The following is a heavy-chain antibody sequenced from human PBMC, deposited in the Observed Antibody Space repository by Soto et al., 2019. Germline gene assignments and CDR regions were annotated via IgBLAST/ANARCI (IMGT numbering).Heavy chain of an antibody. V-gene: IGHV6-1*01. J-gene: IGHJ6*02. CDR3: ARDVGSSLGYYYGMDV. Sequence: SQTLSLTCVISGDSVSSNSAAWNWIRQSPSRGLEWLGRTYYRSKWYNDYAVSVKSRITINPDTSKNQFSLQLNSVTPEDTAVYYCARDVGSSLGYYYGMDVWGQGTTVTVSS. D-gene: IGHD6-6*01. CDR1: GDSVSSNSAA. CDR2: TYYRSKWYN.